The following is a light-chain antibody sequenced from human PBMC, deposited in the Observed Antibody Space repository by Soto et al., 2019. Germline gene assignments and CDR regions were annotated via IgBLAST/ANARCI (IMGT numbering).Light chain of an antibody. CDR2: EVS. CDR3: SSYTSSSTGV. CDR1: SSDIGGYNY. Sequence: QSALTQPASVSGSPGQSITISCTGTSSDIGGYNYVSWYQQHPGIAPKLMIYEVSNRPSGVSNRFSGSKSGNTASLTISGLQAEDEADYYCSSYTSSSTGVFGTGTKVTVL. J-gene: IGLJ1*01. V-gene: IGLV2-14*01.